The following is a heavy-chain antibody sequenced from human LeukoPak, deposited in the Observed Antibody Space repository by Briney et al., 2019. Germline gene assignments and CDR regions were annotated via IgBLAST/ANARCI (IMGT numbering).Heavy chain of an antibody. J-gene: IGHJ6*03. V-gene: IGHV3-30*02. CDR2: IRYDGSDK. CDR1: GFTFSRHG. Sequence: PGGSLRLSCAASGFTFSRHGMHWVRQAPGKGLEWVASIRYDGSDKYYADSVKGRFTISRDNSENTLYLQMNSLRPEDTAVYYCAKGFYYCSDGCPQYYYYMDVWGKGTTVIVSS. CDR3: AKGFYYCSDGCPQYYYYMDV. D-gene: IGHD2-15*01.